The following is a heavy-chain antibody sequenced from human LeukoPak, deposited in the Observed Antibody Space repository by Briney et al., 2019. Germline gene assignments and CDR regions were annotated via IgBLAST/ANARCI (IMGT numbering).Heavy chain of an antibody. CDR2: IILIFGIA. Sequence: SVTVTCKASGGTFISYAFSWVRQAPGQGVEWMGRIILIFGIANYAQKFQGRVTITADKSTSTAYMELSSLRSEDTAVYYCAGGIAVAGIDYWGQGTLVTVSS. CDR1: GGTFISYA. D-gene: IGHD6-19*01. J-gene: IGHJ4*02. V-gene: IGHV1-69*04. CDR3: AGGIAVAGIDY.